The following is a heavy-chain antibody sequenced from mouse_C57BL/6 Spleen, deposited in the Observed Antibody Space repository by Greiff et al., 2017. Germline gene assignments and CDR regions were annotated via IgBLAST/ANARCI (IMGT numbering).Heavy chain of an antibody. CDR2: IDPETGGT. CDR3: TRGGGNGPYAMDY. V-gene: IGHV1-15*01. Sequence: QVQLQQSGAELVRPGASVTLSCKASGYTFTDYEMHWVKQTPVHGLEWIGAIDPETGGTAYNQKFKGKAILTADKSSSTAYMEHRSLTSEDAAVYYCTRGGGNGPYAMDYWGQGTSVTVSS. D-gene: IGHD2-1*01. J-gene: IGHJ4*01. CDR1: GYTFTDYE.